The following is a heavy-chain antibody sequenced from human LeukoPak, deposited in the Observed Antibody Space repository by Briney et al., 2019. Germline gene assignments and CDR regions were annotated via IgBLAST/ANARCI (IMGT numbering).Heavy chain of an antibody. V-gene: IGHV3-43D*04. CDR1: GFTFDDYA. J-gene: IGHJ4*02. CDR2: ISWEGHTT. D-gene: IGHD3-10*01. Sequence: PGGSLRLSCAASGFTFDDYAMHWVRQAPEKGLQWVSLISWEGHTTYYADSVRGRFTISRDNTKNSLFLEMKSLTADDTAFYYCTRDTDFGSPTNYFDHWGQGTLVSVSS. CDR3: TRDTDFGSPTNYFDH.